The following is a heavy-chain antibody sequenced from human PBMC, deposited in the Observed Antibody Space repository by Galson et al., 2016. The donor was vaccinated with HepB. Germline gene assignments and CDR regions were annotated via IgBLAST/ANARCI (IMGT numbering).Heavy chain of an antibody. CDR3: ANGGVWKQLWLSFDY. CDR2: ISYDGSNK. J-gene: IGHJ4*02. Sequence: SLRLSCAASGFTFSSYGLHWVRQAPGKGLGWVVVISYDGSNKSYTDSVQGRFTISRDNSQNTLYLQMNSLRAEHTPMYYWANGGVWKQLWLSFDYWGQGTLVTVSS. CDR1: GFTFSSYG. D-gene: IGHD5-18*01. V-gene: IGHV3-30*18.